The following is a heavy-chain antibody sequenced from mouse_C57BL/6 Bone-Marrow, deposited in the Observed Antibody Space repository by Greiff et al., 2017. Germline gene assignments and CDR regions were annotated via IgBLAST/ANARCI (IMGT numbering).Heavy chain of an antibody. CDR1: GYTFTSYW. V-gene: IGHV1-55*01. CDR2: IYPGSGST. CDR3: ARGGVFAY. Sequence: QVHVKQPGAELVKPGASVKMSCKASGYTFTSYWITWVKQRPGQGLEWIGDIYPGSGSTNYNEKFKSKATLTVDTSSSTAYMQLSSLTSEDAAVYYCARGGVFAYWGQGTLVTVSA. J-gene: IGHJ3*01.